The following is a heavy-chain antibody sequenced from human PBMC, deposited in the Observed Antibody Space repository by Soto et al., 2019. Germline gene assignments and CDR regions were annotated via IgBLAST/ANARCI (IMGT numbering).Heavy chain of an antibody. D-gene: IGHD1-26*01. V-gene: IGHV3-15*05. J-gene: IGHJ5*02. CDR2: IKSKTNGGTT. CDR1: GFTFSDAW. CDR3: ITLIPKGKWELGP. Sequence: GGSLRLSCAASGFTFSDAWMSWVRQAPGKGLEWVGRIKSKTNGGTTDYAGPVKGRFTISRDDSKRTLYVQMNSLKAEDTAIYYCITLIPKGKWELGPWGQGTPVTVS.